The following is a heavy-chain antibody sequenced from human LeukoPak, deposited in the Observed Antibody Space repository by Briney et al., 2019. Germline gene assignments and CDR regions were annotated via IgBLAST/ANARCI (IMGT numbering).Heavy chain of an antibody. CDR1: GISLSNYA. V-gene: IGHV3-21*01. Sequence: GGSLRLSCVVSGISLSNYAMTWFRQAPGKGLEWVSSISSSSSYIYYADSVKGRFTISRDNAKNSLYLQMNSLRAEDTAVYYCARVYYDFWSGYSAPRYYMDVWGKGTTVTVSS. CDR2: ISSSSSYI. CDR3: ARVYYDFWSGYSAPRYYMDV. D-gene: IGHD3-3*01. J-gene: IGHJ6*03.